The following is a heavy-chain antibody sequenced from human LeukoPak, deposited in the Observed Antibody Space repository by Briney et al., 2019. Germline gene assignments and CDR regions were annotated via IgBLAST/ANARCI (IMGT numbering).Heavy chain of an antibody. CDR2: IWYDGSNK. D-gene: IGHD6-19*01. V-gene: IGHV3-33*07. CDR3: ARDAGSGYSSGWFDY. J-gene: IGHJ4*02. Sequence: GKSLRLSCAASGFNFRSNGMYWVRQAPGKGLEWVAVIWYDGSNKYYADSVKGRFTISRDNSKNTLYLQMNSLRAEDTAVYYCARDAGSGYSSGWFDYWGQGTLVTVSS. CDR1: GFNFRSNG.